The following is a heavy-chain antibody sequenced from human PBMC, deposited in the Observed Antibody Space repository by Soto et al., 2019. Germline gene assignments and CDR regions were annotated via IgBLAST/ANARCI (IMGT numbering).Heavy chain of an antibody. CDR2: IWYDGSNK. Sequence: PGGSLRLSCAASGFTFISYGMHWVRQAPGKGLEWVAVIWYDGSNKYYADSVKGRFTISRDNSKNTLYLQMNSLRAEDTAVYYCARESYYDILTGSEGLDYWGQGTLVTVSS. J-gene: IGHJ4*02. V-gene: IGHV3-33*01. CDR3: ARESYYDILTGSEGLDY. CDR1: GFTFISYG. D-gene: IGHD3-9*01.